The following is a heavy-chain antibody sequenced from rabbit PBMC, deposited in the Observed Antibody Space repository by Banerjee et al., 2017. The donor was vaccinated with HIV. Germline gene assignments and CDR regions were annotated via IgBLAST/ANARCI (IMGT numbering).Heavy chain of an antibody. V-gene: IGHV1S45*01. J-gene: IGHJ4*01. Sequence: QQQLVESGGGLVKPGASLTLTCTASGFTISISDWIYWVRQAPGKGLEWIGYIDPVFGTTHYASWAKGRFTISKTSSTTVTLQTTSLTVADTATYFCAREKSGDQGYDLWGPGTLVTVS. CDR2: IDPVFGTT. D-gene: IGHD2-1*01. CDR1: GFTISISDW. CDR3: AREKSGDQGYDL.